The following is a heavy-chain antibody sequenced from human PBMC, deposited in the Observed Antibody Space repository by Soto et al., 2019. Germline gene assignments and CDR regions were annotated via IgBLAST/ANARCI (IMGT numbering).Heavy chain of an antibody. Sequence: QVHLVQSGAEVKTPGASVTISCKASGYTFSDYGIHWIRQAPGQRPEWLGWILCLNDRKEYSQKFQGRISLTRDTSASTAYMGLSRLRSEDTAVYYCARGRRTCTEKTCYTDFHFWGQGSLVSVSS. D-gene: IGHD2-2*02. CDR3: ARGRRTCTEKTCYTDFHF. CDR2: ILCLNDRK. CDR1: GYTFSDYG. V-gene: IGHV1-3*01. J-gene: IGHJ4*02.